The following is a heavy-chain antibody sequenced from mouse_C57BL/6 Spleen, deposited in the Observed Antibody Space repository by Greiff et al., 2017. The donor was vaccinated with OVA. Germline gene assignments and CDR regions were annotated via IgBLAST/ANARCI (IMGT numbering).Heavy chain of an antibody. CDR2: INPNNGGT. J-gene: IGHJ3*01. V-gene: IGHV1-18*01. CDR3: ARSNPFGWFAY. CDR1: GYTFTDYN. Sequence: VQLQQSGPELVKPGASVKIPCKASGYTFTDYNMDWVKQSPGKSLEWIGDINPNNGGTIYNQKFKGKATLTVDKSSSTAYMELRSLTSEDTAVYYCARSNPFGWFAYWGQGTLVTVSA.